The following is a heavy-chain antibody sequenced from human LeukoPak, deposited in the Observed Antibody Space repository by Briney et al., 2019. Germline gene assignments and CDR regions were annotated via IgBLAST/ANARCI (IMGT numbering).Heavy chain of an antibody. Sequence: GGSLRLSCAASGFSVNTNYMAWVRQAPGKGLEWVSVLYSGGGAYYADSVKDRFTISRDYSQNTLLLQMNSLRAEDTALYYCARGKTSDDIIEDAFDIWGQGTMVAVSS. V-gene: IGHV3-66*01. D-gene: IGHD3-9*01. CDR2: LYSGGGA. CDR1: GFSVNTNY. CDR3: ARGKTSDDIIEDAFDI. J-gene: IGHJ3*02.